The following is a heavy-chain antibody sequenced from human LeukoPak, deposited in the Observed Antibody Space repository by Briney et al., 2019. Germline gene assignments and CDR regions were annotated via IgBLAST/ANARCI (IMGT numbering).Heavy chain of an antibody. D-gene: IGHD6-19*01. V-gene: IGHV1-2*02. Sequence: ASVKVSCKASGYTLTGYYMHWVRQAPGQGLEWMGWINGNTGDTRYAEKFQGRVTMTRDTSISTAYMELRSLTSDDSAVYYCASDGAVTGSYNGFDPWGQGTLVTVSS. J-gene: IGHJ5*02. CDR2: INGNTGDT. CDR3: ASDGAVTGSYNGFDP. CDR1: GYTLTGYY.